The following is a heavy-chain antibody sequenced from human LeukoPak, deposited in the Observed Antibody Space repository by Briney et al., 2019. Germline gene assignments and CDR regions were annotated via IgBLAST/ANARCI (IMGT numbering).Heavy chain of an antibody. CDR1: GGSISSYY. J-gene: IGHJ4*02. CDR2: IYYSGST. CDR3: ARESYDSSGYYLDY. D-gene: IGHD3-22*01. Sequence: PSETLSLTCTVSGGSISSYYWSWIRQPPGKGLEWIGYIYYSGSTNYNPSLKGRVTISVDTSKNQFSLKLSSVTAADTAVYYCARESYDSSGYYLDYWGQGTLVTVSS. V-gene: IGHV4-59*01.